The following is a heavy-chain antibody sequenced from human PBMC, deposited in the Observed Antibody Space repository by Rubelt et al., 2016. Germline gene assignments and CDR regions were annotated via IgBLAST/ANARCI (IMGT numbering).Heavy chain of an antibody. CDR1: GYTFTSYA. CDR3: ARGDIVVVVAASNPLDY. J-gene: IGHJ4*02. D-gene: IGHD2-15*01. V-gene: IGHV1-3*01. CDR2: INAGNGNT. Sequence: QVQLVQSGAEVKKPGASVKVSCKASGYTFTSYAMHWVRQAPGQRLEWVGWINAGNGNTKYSQKFQGRVTITRDPSASTAYMELSSLRSEDTAVYYCARGDIVVVVAASNPLDYWGQGTLVTVSS.